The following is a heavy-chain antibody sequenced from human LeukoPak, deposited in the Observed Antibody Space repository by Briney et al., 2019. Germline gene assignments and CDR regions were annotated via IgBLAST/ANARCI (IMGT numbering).Heavy chain of an antibody. V-gene: IGHV3-21*01. D-gene: IGHD7-27*01. CDR1: GFTFSNYS. J-gene: IGHJ4*02. CDR3: ARDIAKLGLYYFDY. Sequence: GGSLRLSCAASGFTFSNYSMNWVRQAPGKGLEWVSSIGTTGSYIFYADSVKGRFTISRDNAKNTLYLQMNSLRAEDTAVYYCARDIAKLGLYYFDYWGQGTLVTVSS. CDR2: IGTTGSYI.